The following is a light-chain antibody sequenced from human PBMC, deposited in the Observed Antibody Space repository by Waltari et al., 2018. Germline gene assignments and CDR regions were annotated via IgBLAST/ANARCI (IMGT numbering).Light chain of an antibody. V-gene: IGLV2-23*01. CDR3: CSYAGSSTVK. CDR1: SSDVGSYKL. Sequence: QSALTQPASVSGSPGQSITISCTGTSSDVGSYKLVSWYQQHPGKPPRLMIYADSNRPSRSSNRLSGSKSGNTASRTISGLQAEDEAAYYCCSYAGSSTVKFGEGTYLTVL. CDR2: ADS. J-gene: IGLJ2*01.